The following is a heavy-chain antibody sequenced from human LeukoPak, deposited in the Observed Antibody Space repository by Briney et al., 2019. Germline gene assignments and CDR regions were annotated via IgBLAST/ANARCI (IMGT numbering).Heavy chain of an antibody. J-gene: IGHJ4*02. CDR1: GFTFSSYA. CDR2: ISGSGGST. CDR3: AKTITVAGYYFDY. D-gene: IGHD6-19*01. Sequence: PGGSLRLSCAASGFTFSSYAMSWVRQAPGKGLEWVSAISGSGGSTYYADSVKGRFTISRDNSKNTLYVQMNSLRAEDTAVYYCAKTITVAGYYFDYWGQGTLVTVSS. V-gene: IGHV3-23*01.